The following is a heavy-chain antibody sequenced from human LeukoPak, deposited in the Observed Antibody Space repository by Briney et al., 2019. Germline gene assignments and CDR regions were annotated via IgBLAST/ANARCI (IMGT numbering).Heavy chain of an antibody. V-gene: IGHV1-2*02. CDR1: GYTFTDYY. CDR3: ARDSSYSSSLYYFEY. D-gene: IGHD6-6*01. J-gene: IGHJ4*02. Sequence: ASVKVSCKASGYTFTDYYMHWVRQAPGHGLEWMGWINPHSGGTNYAQKFQGRVTMTGDTSISTVYMEVSRLRSDDTAVYYCARDSSYSSSLYYFEYWGQGTLVTVSS. CDR2: INPHSGGT.